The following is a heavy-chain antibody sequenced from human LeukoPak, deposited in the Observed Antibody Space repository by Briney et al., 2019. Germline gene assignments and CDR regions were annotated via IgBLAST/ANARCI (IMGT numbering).Heavy chain of an antibody. CDR2: ISYDGSNK. V-gene: IGHV3-30*18. J-gene: IGHJ4*02. CDR3: AKARLRIAVAGTGFDY. CDR1: GFTFSSYG. Sequence: GRSLRLSCAASGFTFSSYGMHWVRQAPGKGLEWVAVISYDGSNKYYADSVKGRFTISRDNSKNTLYLQMNSLRAEDTAVYYCAKARLRIAVAGTGFDYWGQGTLVTVSS. D-gene: IGHD6-19*01.